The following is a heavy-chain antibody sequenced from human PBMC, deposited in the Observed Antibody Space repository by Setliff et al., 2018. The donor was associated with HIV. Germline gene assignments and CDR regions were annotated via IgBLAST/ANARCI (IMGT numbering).Heavy chain of an antibody. V-gene: IGHV1-18*01. CDR2: ITPYNGNR. D-gene: IGHD6-19*01. CDR3: ARLGSGWSDSYYYAMDI. J-gene: IGHJ6*02. CDR1: GYTFSNYG. Sequence: GASVKVSCKASGYTFSNYGISWVRQAPGQGLEWMGWITPYNGNRNYAQNLQDRVTMTTDTSTSRAYMELRSLRSDDTAVYFCARLGSGWSDSYYYAMDIWGQGTTVTVSS.